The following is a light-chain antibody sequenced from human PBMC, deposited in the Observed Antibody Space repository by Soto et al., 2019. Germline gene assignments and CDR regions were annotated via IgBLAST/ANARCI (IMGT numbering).Light chain of an antibody. V-gene: IGLV2-14*01. CDR3: SSWAMRTTPDV. CDR2: DVS. CDR1: SSDVGANNF. Sequence: QSALTQPASVSGSPGQSITISCTGTSSDVGANNFVSWYQQYPGKAPKLMIYDVSNRPSGVSDRFSGSKSGNTASLTISALQAEDEADYYCSSWAMRTTPDVFGSGTKLTVL. J-gene: IGLJ1*01.